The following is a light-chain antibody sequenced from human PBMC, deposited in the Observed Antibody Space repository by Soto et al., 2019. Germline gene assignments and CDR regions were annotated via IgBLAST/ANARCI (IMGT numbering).Light chain of an antibody. CDR3: SSYSISDTPYV. Sequence: QSALTQPRSVSGSPGQSVTISCTGTSSDIGGYNYVSWYQQHPGKAPKLLIFEVSSRPSGISDRFSGSKSGNTASLTISGLQAEDEADYYCSSYSISDTPYVFGGGTKLTVL. CDR1: SSDIGGYNY. J-gene: IGLJ1*01. CDR2: EVS. V-gene: IGLV2-11*01.